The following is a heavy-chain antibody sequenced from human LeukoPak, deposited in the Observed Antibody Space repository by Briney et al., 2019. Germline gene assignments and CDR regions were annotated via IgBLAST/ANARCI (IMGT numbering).Heavy chain of an antibody. V-gene: IGHV4-30-4*07. CDR1: GGSISSGVYS. D-gene: IGHD6-13*01. Sequence: SETLSLTCAVSGGSISSGVYSWSWFRQPPGKGLEWIGYIYYSGNTYYNPSLKSRVTISVDTSKNHFSLKLSSVTAADTAVYYCARGGAVAGPDWGDAFDIWGQGTMVTVSS. CDR3: ARGGAVAGPDWGDAFDI. J-gene: IGHJ3*02. CDR2: IYYSGNT.